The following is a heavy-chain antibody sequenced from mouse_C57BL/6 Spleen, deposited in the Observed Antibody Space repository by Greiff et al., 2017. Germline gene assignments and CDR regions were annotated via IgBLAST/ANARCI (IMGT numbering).Heavy chain of an antibody. CDR3: ACGSPYFDD. Sequence: EVQLVESVAELVRPGASVKLSCTASGFNITNTYMHWVKQRPEQGLEWIGRIDPANGNTKYAPKFQGKATITTDPSSYTAYLQLSSLTSEDSAIYYCACGSPYFDDGGQGTTLTVSS. V-gene: IGHV14-3*01. CDR2: IDPANGNT. J-gene: IGHJ2*01. D-gene: IGHD1-1*02. CDR1: GFNITNTY.